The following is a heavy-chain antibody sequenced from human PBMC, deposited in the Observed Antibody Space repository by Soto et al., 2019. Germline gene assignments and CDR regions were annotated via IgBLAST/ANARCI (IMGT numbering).Heavy chain of an antibody. CDR3: ARRDGYNFDY. V-gene: IGHV3-64*01. CDR1: GFTFSSYA. J-gene: IGHJ4*02. D-gene: IGHD5-12*01. CDR2: ISSNGGST. Sequence: EVQLVESGGGLVQPGRSLRLSCAASGFTFSSYAMHWVRQAPGKGLEYVSAISSNGGSTYYANSVKGRFTISRDNSKNTLYLQMGSLRAEDMAVYYCARRDGYNFDYWGQGTLVTVSS.